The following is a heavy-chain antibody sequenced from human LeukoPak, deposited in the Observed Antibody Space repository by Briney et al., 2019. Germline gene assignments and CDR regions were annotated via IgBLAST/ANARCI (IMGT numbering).Heavy chain of an antibody. D-gene: IGHD1-7*01. J-gene: IGHJ4*02. CDR3: AKDWNWAIDY. Sequence: GGSLRLSCAASGFAFSSYGMHWVRQAPGKGLECDSTTEDYADSVKGRFTISRDNSKNTLFLQMNNLRVEDMAVFYCAKDWNWAIDYWGQGTLVTVSS. CDR1: GFAFSSYG. CDR2: TE. V-gene: IGHV3-30*02.